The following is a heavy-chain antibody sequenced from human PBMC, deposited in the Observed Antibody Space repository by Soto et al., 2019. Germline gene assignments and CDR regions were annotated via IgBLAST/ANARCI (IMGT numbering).Heavy chain of an antibody. D-gene: IGHD1-20*01. V-gene: IGHV2-26*01. J-gene: IGHJ4*02. CDR3: ERILWHGLNFYSFDY. CDR1: GFSLSNERMG. Sequence: SGPTLVNPTETLTLTCTVSGFSLSNERMGVSWIRQPPGKALEWLAHIFSKDEKSYSTSLKSRLTISKDTSKSQVVLTMTNMDPVDTATYYCERILWHGLNFYSFDYWGQGTLVTVSS. CDR2: IFSKDEK.